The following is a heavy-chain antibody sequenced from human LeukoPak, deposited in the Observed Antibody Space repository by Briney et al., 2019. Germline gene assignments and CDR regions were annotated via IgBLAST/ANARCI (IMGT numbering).Heavy chain of an antibody. J-gene: IGHJ4*02. D-gene: IGHD1-26*01. CDR1: GDSVSSNSAA. CDR3: ARGPHIGMVGDTLYYFDY. V-gene: IGHV6-1*01. CDR2: TYYRSKWYN. Sequence: SQTLSLTCAISGDSVSSNSAAWNWIRQSPSRGLEWLGRTYYRSKWYNDYAVSVKSRITINPDTSKNQFSLKLSSVTAADTAVYYCARGPHIGMVGDTLYYFDYWGQGTLVTVSS.